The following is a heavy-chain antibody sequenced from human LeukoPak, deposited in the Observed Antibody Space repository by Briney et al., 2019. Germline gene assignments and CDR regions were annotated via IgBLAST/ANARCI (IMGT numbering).Heavy chain of an antibody. D-gene: IGHD3-10*01. CDR3: AKDIVGGEYYYGSGDGMDV. CDR2: ISWDGGST. J-gene: IGHJ6*02. V-gene: IGHV3-43*01. CDR1: GFTFDDYT. Sequence: PGGSLRLSCAASGFTFDDYTMHWVRQAPGKGLEWVSLISWDGGSTYYADSVKGRFTISRDNSKNSLYLQMNSLRTEDTALYYCAKDIVGGEYYYGSGDGMDVWGQGTTVTVSS.